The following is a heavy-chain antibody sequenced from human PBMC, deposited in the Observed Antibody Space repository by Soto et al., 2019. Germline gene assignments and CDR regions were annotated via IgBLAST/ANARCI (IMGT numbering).Heavy chain of an antibody. CDR3: ARGAYCGGDCYSGGWYFDL. D-gene: IGHD2-21*02. V-gene: IGHV1-18*01. Sequence: GASVKVSCKASGYTFTSYGISWVRQAPGQGLEWMGWISAYNGNTNYAQKPQGRATMTTDTSTSTAYMELRSLRSDDTAVYYCARGAYCGGDCYSGGWYFDLWGRGTLVTVSS. CDR1: GYTFTSYG. CDR2: ISAYNGNT. J-gene: IGHJ2*01.